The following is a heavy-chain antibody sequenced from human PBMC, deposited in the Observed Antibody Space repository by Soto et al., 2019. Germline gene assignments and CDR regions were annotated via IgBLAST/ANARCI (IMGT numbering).Heavy chain of an antibody. V-gene: IGHV3-9*01. CDR1: GLNFDDFA. Sequence: GGSLRLSCVVTGLNFDDFAMHWVRQAPGKGLEWVSGITWNSRVLAYADSVKGRFTISRDNARNSLYLQMDSLRDEDTALYYCAKGRYDFWSPYYFDSWGREPWSPSPQ. J-gene: IGHJ4*02. D-gene: IGHD3-3*01. CDR3: AKGRYDFWSPYYFDS. CDR2: ITWNSRVL.